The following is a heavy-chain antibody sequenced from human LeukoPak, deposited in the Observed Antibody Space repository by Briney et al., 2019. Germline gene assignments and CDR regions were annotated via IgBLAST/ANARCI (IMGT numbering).Heavy chain of an antibody. CDR3: ASRITMVRGVIINAFDI. CDR2: ISYSGST. D-gene: IGHD3-10*01. J-gene: IGHJ3*02. CDR1: GGSISGYY. V-gene: IGHV4-59*08. Sequence: SETLSLTCTVSGGSISGYYWSWIRQPPGKGLEWIGYISYSGSTYYNPSLKSRVTISVDTSKNQFSLKLSSVTAADTAVYYCASRITMVRGVIINAFDIWGQGTMVTVSS.